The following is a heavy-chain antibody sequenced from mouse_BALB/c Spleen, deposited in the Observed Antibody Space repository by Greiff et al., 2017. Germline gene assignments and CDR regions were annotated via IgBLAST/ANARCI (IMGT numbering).Heavy chain of an antibody. D-gene: IGHD2-14*01. CDR2: IWAGGST. J-gene: IGHJ3*01. Sequence: QVQLKDSGPGLVAPSQSLSFTCTVSGFSLTSYGVHWVRQHPGKGLEWLGVIWAGGSTNYNSALMSRLSISKDNSKSQVFLKMNSLQTDDTAMYYCAREDRYDGPFAYWGQGTLVTVSA. V-gene: IGHV2-9*02. CDR1: GFSLTSYG. CDR3: AREDRYDGPFAY.